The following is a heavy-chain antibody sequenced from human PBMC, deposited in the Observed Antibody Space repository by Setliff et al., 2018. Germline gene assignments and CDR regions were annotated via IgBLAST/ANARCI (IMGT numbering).Heavy chain of an antibody. V-gene: IGHV4-39*07. D-gene: IGHD3-22*01. J-gene: IGHJ4*02. CDR3: ARYDSSGYSENYYSDY. CDR1: GGSISTTDYY. Sequence: SETLSLTCTVSGGSISTTDYYWGWIRQPPGKGLEWIGCVYYSGNTYYSPSLKSRVTMFVDTSKNQFSLMLYSVTAADTAIYYCARYDSSGYSENYYSDYWGQGTLVTVS. CDR2: VYYSGNT.